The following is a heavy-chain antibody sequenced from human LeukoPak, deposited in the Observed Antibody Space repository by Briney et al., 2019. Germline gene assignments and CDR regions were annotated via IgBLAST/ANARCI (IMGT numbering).Heavy chain of an antibody. Sequence: GGSLRLSCAASGFTFSSYAMHWVRQAPGKGLEWVAVISYDGSNKYYADSVKGRFTISRDNSKNTLYLQMNSLRAEDTAVHYCAGGNGYSYGYGDYYYMDVWGKGTTVTVSS. J-gene: IGHJ6*03. CDR3: AGGNGYSYGYGDYYYMDV. V-gene: IGHV3-30*04. D-gene: IGHD5-18*01. CDR2: ISYDGSNK. CDR1: GFTFSSYA.